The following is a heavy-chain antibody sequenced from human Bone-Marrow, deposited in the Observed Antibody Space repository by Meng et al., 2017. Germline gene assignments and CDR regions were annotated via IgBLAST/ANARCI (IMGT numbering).Heavy chain of an antibody. J-gene: IGHJ4*02. D-gene: IGHD3-10*01. CDR1: GFTFSSSA. CDR3: AKDLFAEPIRGVIINPVDY. V-gene: IGHV3-23*01. CDR2: ISGSGGST. Sequence: GGSLRLSCAASGFTFSSSAMTWVRQAPGKGLEWVSAISGSGGSTYYADSVKGRFTISRDNSKNTLYLQMNSLRAEDTAVYYCAKDLFAEPIRGVIINPVDYWGQGTLVTVSS.